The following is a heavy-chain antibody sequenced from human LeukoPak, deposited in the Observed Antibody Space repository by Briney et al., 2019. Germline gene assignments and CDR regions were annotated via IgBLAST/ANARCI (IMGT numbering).Heavy chain of an antibody. CDR3: ARGWYCGGDCYFYYYVMDV. D-gene: IGHD2-21*02. J-gene: IGHJ6*02. CDR1: GYILTNYY. Sequence: EASVKVTCKASGYILTNYYMHWVRQAPGQGLEWMGIINPSDGGTSYAQNFQDRVTMTRDTSTSSVYMELSSLRSDDTAVYYCARGWYCGGDCYFYYYVMDVWGQGTTVTVSS. V-gene: IGHV1-46*01. CDR2: INPSDGGT.